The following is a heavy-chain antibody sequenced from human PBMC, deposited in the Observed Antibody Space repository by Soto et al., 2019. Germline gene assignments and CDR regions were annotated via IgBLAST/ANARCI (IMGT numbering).Heavy chain of an antibody. CDR2: IKSKTDGGTT. Sequence: GGSLRLSCAASGFTFSNAWMSWVRQAPGKGLEWVGRIKSKTDGGTTDYAAPVKGRFTISRDDSKNTLYLQMNSLKTEDTAVYYCTTDPPNRQRLGYCSSTSCYIVDYWGQGTLVTVSS. J-gene: IGHJ4*02. V-gene: IGHV3-15*01. D-gene: IGHD2-2*01. CDR3: TTDPPNRQRLGYCSSTSCYIVDY. CDR1: GFTFSNAW.